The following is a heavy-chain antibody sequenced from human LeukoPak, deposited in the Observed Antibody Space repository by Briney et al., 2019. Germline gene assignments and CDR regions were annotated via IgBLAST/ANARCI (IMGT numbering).Heavy chain of an antibody. J-gene: IGHJ4*02. V-gene: IGHV4-30-4*08. D-gene: IGHD2-2*02. CDR1: GGSISSGDYY. Sequence: SXTLSLTCTVSGGSISSGDYYWSWIRQPQGKGLEWIGYIYYSGSTYYNPSLKSRVTISVDTSKNQFSLKLSSVTAADTAVYYCARDEPAAIGYWGQGTLVTVSS. CDR3: ARDEPAAIGY. CDR2: IYYSGST.